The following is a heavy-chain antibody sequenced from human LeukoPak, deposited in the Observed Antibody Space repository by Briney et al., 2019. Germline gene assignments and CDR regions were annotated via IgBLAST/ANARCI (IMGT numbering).Heavy chain of an antibody. CDR3: AKGGRTERWLQVDFDY. D-gene: IGHD5-24*01. CDR2: INPNSGGT. CDR1: GYTFTGYY. J-gene: IGHJ4*02. Sequence: ASVKVSCKASGYTFTGYYIHWVRQAPGQGLEWMGWINPNSGGTNFAQKFQGRVSMTRDTSISTAYMELRRLTSDDTTVYYCAKGGRTERWLQVDFDYWGQGTLVTVSS. V-gene: IGHV1-2*02.